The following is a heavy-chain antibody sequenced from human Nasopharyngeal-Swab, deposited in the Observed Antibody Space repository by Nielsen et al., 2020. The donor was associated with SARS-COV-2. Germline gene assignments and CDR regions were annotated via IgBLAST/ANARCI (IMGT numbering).Heavy chain of an antibody. D-gene: IGHD6-19*01. Sequence: SETLSLTCAVSGGSISSSNWWSWVRQPPGKGLEWIGEIYHSGSTNYNPSLKSRVTISVDKSKNQFSLKLSSATAADTAVYYCARDGSSGWYFDYWGQGTLVTVSS. V-gene: IGHV4-4*02. CDR1: GGSISSSNW. J-gene: IGHJ4*02. CDR3: ARDGSSGWYFDY. CDR2: IYHSGST.